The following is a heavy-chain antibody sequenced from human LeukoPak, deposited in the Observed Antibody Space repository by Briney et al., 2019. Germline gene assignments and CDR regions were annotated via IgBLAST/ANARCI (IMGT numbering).Heavy chain of an antibody. V-gene: IGHV3-7*03. J-gene: IGHJ4*02. Sequence: GGSLRLSCAASGFTLSSYWMSWVRQAPGKGLEWVANIKQDGSEKYYVDSVKGRFTISRDNAKNSLYLQMNSLRAEDTAVYYCARVELRNARFGELLLFDYWGQGTLVTVSS. CDR3: ARVELRNARFGELLLFDY. CDR1: GFTLSSYW. CDR2: IKQDGSEK. D-gene: IGHD3-10*01.